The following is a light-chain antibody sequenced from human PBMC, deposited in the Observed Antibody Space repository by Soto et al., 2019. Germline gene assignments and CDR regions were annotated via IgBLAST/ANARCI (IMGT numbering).Light chain of an antibody. V-gene: IGKV1-5*01. Sequence: DNQLTQSPSTLSASVGDRVTLTCRASRSVDLWLAWYQQKPARAPKLLIYDGACLQSGGTSRFCSSGSGTEFSLPISSLQPDDFGTDYCQEYNSYTGTFGPGTKVDIK. CDR3: QEYNSYTGT. J-gene: IGKJ1*01. CDR1: RSVDLW. CDR2: DGA.